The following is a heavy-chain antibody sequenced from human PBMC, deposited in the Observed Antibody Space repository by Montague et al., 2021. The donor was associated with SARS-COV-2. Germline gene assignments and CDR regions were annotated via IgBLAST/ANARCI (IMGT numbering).Heavy chain of an antibody. CDR2: ISYSGTT. CDR3: GSDTTAYFRFDY. Sequence: SETLSLTCTVSGASIGRPTYYWGWIRQPPGKDLEWIGTISYSGTTYYNPSLRSRVTISLDTSKNQFSLSLTSVTAADTAFYYCGSDTTAYFRFDYWGQGTLVTVSS. V-gene: IGHV4-39*01. J-gene: IGHJ4*02. D-gene: IGHD3-22*01. CDR1: GASIGRPTYY.